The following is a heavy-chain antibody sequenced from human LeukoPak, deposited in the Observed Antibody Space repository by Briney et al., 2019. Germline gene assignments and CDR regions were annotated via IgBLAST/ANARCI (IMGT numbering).Heavy chain of an antibody. CDR1: GFTFSTYV. J-gene: IGHJ4*02. V-gene: IGHV3-23*01. Sequence: GGSLRLSCAASGFTFSTYVMSWVRQAPGKGLEWVSGIGGTGGFITYYAESVKGRSTVSRDNSKNKLYLQMNSLRADDTAIYYCARGGFGEFPFDYWGQGTLVTVSS. D-gene: IGHD3-10*01. CDR3: ARGGFGEFPFDY. CDR2: IGGTGGFIT.